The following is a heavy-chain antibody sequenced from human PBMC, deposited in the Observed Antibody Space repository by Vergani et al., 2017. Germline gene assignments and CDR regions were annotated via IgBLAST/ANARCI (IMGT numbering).Heavy chain of an antibody. V-gene: IGHV4-31*03. Sequence: QVQLPESGPGLVKPSQTLSLTCTVSGGSISSGGYYWSWIRQHPGKGLEWIGYIYYSGSTYYNPSLKSRVTISVDTSKNQFSLKLSSVTAADTAVYYCASSVCGGSCYWGWFDPWGQGTLVTVSS. J-gene: IGHJ5*02. CDR2: IYYSGST. CDR3: ASSVCGGSCYWGWFDP. D-gene: IGHD2-15*01. CDR1: GGSISSGGYY.